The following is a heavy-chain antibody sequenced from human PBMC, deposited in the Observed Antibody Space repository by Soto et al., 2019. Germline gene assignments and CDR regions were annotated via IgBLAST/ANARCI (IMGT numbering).Heavy chain of an antibody. CDR1: GGTFSSYA. J-gene: IGHJ4*02. Sequence: ASVKVSCKASGGTFSSYAISWVRQAPGQGLEWMGGIIPIFGTANYAQKFQGRVTITADESTSTAYMELSSLRSEDTAVYYCARASPYCSSTSCYFDYWGQGTLVTVSS. CDR2: IIPIFGTA. V-gene: IGHV1-69*13. D-gene: IGHD2-2*01. CDR3: ARASPYCSSTSCYFDY.